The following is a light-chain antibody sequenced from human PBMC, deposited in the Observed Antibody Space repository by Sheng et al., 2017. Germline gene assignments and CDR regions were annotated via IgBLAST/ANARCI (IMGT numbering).Light chain of an antibody. CDR1: QSISSY. V-gene: IGKV3-11*01. Sequence: EFVLTQSPATLSFSPGETATLSCRASQSISSYLAWYQQKPGQAPRLLIYNASKRATGIPARFSGSGSGTDFTLTISSLEPEDFAIYYCQQRADWPLTFGGGTKVEIK. J-gene: IGKJ4*01. CDR2: NAS. CDR3: QQRADWPLT.